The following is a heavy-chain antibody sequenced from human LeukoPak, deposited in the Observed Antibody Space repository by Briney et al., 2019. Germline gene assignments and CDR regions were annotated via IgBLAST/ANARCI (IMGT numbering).Heavy chain of an antibody. CDR2: ISGSGGST. CDR3: ARDPSFDCSGGSCYYDDY. Sequence: GGSPRLSCAASGFTFSSYAMSWVRQAPGKGLEWVSAISGSGGSTYYADSVKGRFTISRHNAKNSLYLQMNSLRAEDTAVYYCARDPSFDCSGGSCYYDDYWGQGTLVTVSS. J-gene: IGHJ4*02. CDR1: GFTFSSYA. V-gene: IGHV3-23*01. D-gene: IGHD2-15*01.